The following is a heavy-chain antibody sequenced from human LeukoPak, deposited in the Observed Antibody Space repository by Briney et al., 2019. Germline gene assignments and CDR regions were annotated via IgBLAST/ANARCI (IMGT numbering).Heavy chain of an antibody. CDR2: INHSGST. J-gene: IGHJ4*02. CDR3: ARARAYYDFWRGYYKPPTLPVDY. V-gene: IGHV4-34*01. CDR1: GGSFSGYY. D-gene: IGHD3-3*01. Sequence: PSETLSLTCAVYGGSFSGYYWSWIRQPPGKGLEWIGEINHSGSTNYNPSLKSRVTISVDTSKNQFSLKLSSVTAADTAVYYCARARAYYDFWRGYYKPPTLPVDYWGQGNLVTVSS.